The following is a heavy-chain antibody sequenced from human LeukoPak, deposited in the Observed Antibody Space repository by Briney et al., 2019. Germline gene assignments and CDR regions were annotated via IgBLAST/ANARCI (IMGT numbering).Heavy chain of an antibody. Sequence: GGSLRLPCAASGFTFDDYAMHWVRHAPGKGLEWVSGISWNSGSIGYADSVKGRFTISRDNAKNSLYLQMNSLRAEDTALYYCAKADYYGSGSYMNIDYWGQGTLVTVSS. CDR2: ISWNSGSI. D-gene: IGHD3-10*01. J-gene: IGHJ4*02. V-gene: IGHV3-9*01. CDR3: AKADYYGSGSYMNIDY. CDR1: GFTFDDYA.